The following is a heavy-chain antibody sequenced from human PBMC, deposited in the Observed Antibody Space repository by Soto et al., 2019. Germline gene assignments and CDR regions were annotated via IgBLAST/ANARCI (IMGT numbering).Heavy chain of an antibody. Sequence: EVQLVESGGGFVQPGGYLRLSCAASGFTFSGRSVHWVRQAPGKGLVWVSGIDNAGTDSTYADSVKGRFTSSRDNAKNTLYLQMNSLRVEDTAVYYCARGWFGPDVWGKGTTVTVSS. CDR1: GFTFSGRS. CDR3: ARGWFGPDV. V-gene: IGHV3-74*01. J-gene: IGHJ6*04. CDR2: IDNAGTDS. D-gene: IGHD3-10*01.